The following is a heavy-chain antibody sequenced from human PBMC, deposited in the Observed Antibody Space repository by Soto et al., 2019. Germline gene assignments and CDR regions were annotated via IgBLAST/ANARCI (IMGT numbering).Heavy chain of an antibody. CDR1: GFTFRSYA. J-gene: IGHJ4*02. Sequence: GGSLRLSCGASGFTFRSYAMSWVRQAPGKGLEWVLAVSSSGGSTYYADSVKGRFTISRDNSKNTLYLQMNSLRAEDTAVYYCAKYSTSWRGGQFDYWGQGTLVTVSS. D-gene: IGHD6-13*01. V-gene: IGHV3-23*01. CDR2: VSSSGGST. CDR3: AKYSTSWRGGQFDY.